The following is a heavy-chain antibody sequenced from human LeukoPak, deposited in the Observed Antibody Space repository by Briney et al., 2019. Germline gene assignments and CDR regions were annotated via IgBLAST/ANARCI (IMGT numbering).Heavy chain of an antibody. Sequence: PGGSLRLSCAASGFTFSSCDMHWVRQAPGKGLEWVAFIRYDGSIKYYADSVKGRFTISRDNSKNTLYVQMNSLRAEDTAVYYCAKEGYSRGYYSYYYMDVWGKGTTVTVSS. D-gene: IGHD6-13*01. CDR2: IRYDGSIK. CDR3: AKEGYSRGYYSYYYMDV. J-gene: IGHJ6*03. V-gene: IGHV3-30*02. CDR1: GFTFSSCD.